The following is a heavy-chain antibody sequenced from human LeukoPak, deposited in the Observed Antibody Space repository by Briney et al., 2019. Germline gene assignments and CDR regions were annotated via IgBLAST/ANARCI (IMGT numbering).Heavy chain of an antibody. J-gene: IGHJ4*02. D-gene: IGHD3-10*01. V-gene: IGHV3-7*01. Sequence: QSGGSLRLSCAASGFTFSSYWMTRVRQAPGKGLEWVANIKEDGSEKYYVDSVKGRFTISRDNAKNSVYLQMNSLRAEDTAVYYCAREGSGYFDYWGQGHLVTVSS. CDR3: AREGSGYFDY. CDR2: IKEDGSEK. CDR1: GFTFSSYW.